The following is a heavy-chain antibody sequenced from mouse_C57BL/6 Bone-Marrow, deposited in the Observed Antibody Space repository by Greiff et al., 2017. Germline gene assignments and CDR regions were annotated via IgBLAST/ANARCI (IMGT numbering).Heavy chain of an antibody. J-gene: IGHJ2*01. Sequence: QVQLQQPGAELVKPGASVKLSCKASGYTFTSSWMQWVKQRPGQGLEWIGEIDPSDSYTNYNQKFKGKATLTVDTSSSTAYMQLSSLTSEDSAVYYCARSDDYEYYFDYWGQGTTLTVSS. CDR3: ARSDDYEYYFDY. CDR1: GYTFTSSW. V-gene: IGHV1-50*01. D-gene: IGHD2-4*01. CDR2: IDPSDSYT.